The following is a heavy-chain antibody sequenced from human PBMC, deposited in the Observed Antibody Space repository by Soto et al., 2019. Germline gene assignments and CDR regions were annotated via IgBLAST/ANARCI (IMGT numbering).Heavy chain of an antibody. D-gene: IGHD3-10*01. J-gene: IGHJ4*02. CDR3: AKVSRKGSAIDFDY. CDR1: GYTFSNYD. V-gene: IGHV1-8*01. Sequence: QVQLVQSGAELKKPGASVKVSCKASGYTFSNYDMNWVGQATGQGPEWIGWVNPNNGDTGYAQKFHGRVTLTTDISTTTAYMALTSLRSEDTAIYYCAKVSRKGSAIDFDYWGQGTLITVSS. CDR2: VNPNNGDT.